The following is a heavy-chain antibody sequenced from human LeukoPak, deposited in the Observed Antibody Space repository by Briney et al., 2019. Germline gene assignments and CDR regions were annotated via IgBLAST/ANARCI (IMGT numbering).Heavy chain of an antibody. V-gene: IGHV4-34*01. CDR1: GGSFSGYY. J-gene: IGHJ3*02. CDR2: INHSGST. Sequence: SETLSLTCAVYGGSFSGYYWSWIRQPPGKGLEWIGEINHSGSTNYNPSLKSRVTISVDTSKNQFSLKLSSVTAADTAVYYCARHGYPGAPDAFDIWGQGTMVTVSS. D-gene: IGHD6-13*01. CDR3: ARHGYPGAPDAFDI.